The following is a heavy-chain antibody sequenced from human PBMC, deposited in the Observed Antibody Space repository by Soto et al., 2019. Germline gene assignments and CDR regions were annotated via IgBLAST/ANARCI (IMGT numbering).Heavy chain of an antibody. CDR3: ARVVIVLVTAAMGWFDP. V-gene: IGHV4-34*01. D-gene: IGHD2-2*01. CDR1: GGSFGGYY. Sequence: PSETLSLTCAVYGGSFGGYYWSWIRQPPGKGLEWIGEINHSGSTNYNPSLKSRVTISVDTSKNQFSLKLSSVTAADTAVYYCARVVIVLVTAAMGWFDPWGQGTLVTVSS. J-gene: IGHJ5*02. CDR2: INHSGST.